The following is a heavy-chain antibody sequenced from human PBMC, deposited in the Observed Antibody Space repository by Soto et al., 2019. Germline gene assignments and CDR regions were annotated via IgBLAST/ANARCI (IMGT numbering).Heavy chain of an antibody. CDR2: IKSKTDGGTT. CDR1: GFTFSNAW. D-gene: IGHD3-3*01. Sequence: GGSLRLSCAASGFTFSNAWMSWVRQAPGKGLEWVGRIKSKTDGGTTDYAAPVKGRFTISRDDSKNTLYLQMNSLKTEDTAVYYCTTTRSNYDFWSGYYYYYYGMDVWGQGTTVTVSS. J-gene: IGHJ6*02. CDR3: TTTRSNYDFWSGYYYYYYGMDV. V-gene: IGHV3-15*01.